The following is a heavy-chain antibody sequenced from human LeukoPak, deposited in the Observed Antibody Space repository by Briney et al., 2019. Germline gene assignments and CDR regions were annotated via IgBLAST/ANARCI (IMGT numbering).Heavy chain of an antibody. D-gene: IGHD2-21*02. J-gene: IGHJ3*02. CDR1: GFTFSSYS. CDR3: ARLHIVVVTARNAFDI. CDR2: ISSSSSYI. V-gene: IGHV3-21*01. Sequence: GGSLRLSCAASGFTFSSYSMNWVRQAPGKGLEWVSSISSSSSYIYYADSVKGRFTISRDNAKNSLYLQMNSLRAEDTAVYYCARLHIVVVTARNAFDIWGQGTMVTVSS.